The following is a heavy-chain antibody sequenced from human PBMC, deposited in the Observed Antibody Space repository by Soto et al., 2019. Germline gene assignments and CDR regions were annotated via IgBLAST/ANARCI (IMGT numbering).Heavy chain of an antibody. J-gene: IGHJ6*02. Sequence: SETLSLTCAVSGGSLSSGGYSWSWIRQPPGKGLEWIGYIYHSGSTYYNPSLKSRVTISVDRSKNQFSLKLSSVTAADTAVYYCARAVVYYSYGMDVWGQGTTVTVS. V-gene: IGHV4-30-2*01. CDR1: GGSLSSGGYS. CDR2: IYHSGST. CDR3: ARAVVYYSYGMDV.